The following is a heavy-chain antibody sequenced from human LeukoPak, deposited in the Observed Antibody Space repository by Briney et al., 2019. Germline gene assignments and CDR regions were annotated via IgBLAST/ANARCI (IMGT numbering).Heavy chain of an antibody. Sequence: ASVKVSCKASGYTFTNYGLSWVRQAPGQGLEWMGWISAYNGNPNYAQNLQGRVTMTTDTSTSTAYMELRSLRSDDTAVYYCARGRYCSSSSCYQIYYYYMDVWGKGTTVTVSS. CDR3: ARGRYCSSSSCYQIYYYYMDV. J-gene: IGHJ6*03. V-gene: IGHV1-18*01. CDR2: ISAYNGNP. D-gene: IGHD2-2*01. CDR1: GYTFTNYG.